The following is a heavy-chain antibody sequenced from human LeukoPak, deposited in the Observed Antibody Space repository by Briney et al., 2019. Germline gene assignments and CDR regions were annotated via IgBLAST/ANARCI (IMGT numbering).Heavy chain of an antibody. CDR2: ITGSGGST. CDR1: GFTFSSYS. V-gene: IGHV3-23*01. CDR3: AKDKGDFWSGHHY. J-gene: IGHJ4*02. D-gene: IGHD3-3*01. Sequence: ARSLRLSCAAYGFTFSSYSMNWVRPPQGKGLEWVSSITGSGGSTYYADSGKGRFIISRDNCKHTLYLQMSSLRAEDTGVYYCAKDKGDFWSGHHYWGQGTLVTVS.